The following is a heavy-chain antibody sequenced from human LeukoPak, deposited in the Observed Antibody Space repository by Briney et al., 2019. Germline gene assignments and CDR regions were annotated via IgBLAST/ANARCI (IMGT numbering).Heavy chain of an antibody. CDR3: AKDRPNYYGGNGHYYRRDGDY. CDR1: GFTFSIDA. CDR2: ITSSGDGT. Sequence: GGSLRLSCAASGFTFSIDAMSWFRQAPGKGLQWVSSITSSGDGTYYADSVKGRFTISRDNSENMLYLQMNSLRVEDTAVYFCAKDRPNYYGGNGHYYRRDGDYWGQGTLVTVSS. V-gene: IGHV3-23*01. J-gene: IGHJ4*02. D-gene: IGHD3-22*01.